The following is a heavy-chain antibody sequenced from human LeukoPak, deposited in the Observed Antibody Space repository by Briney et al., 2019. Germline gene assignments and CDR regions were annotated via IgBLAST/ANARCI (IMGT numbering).Heavy chain of an antibody. CDR2: ISSSSSYI. D-gene: IGHD6-19*01. CDR3: ASRVAGARFYFDY. Sequence: GGSLRLSCAASGFTFSSYSMNWVRQAPGKGLEWVSSISSSSSYIYYADSVKGRFTISRDNAKNSLYLQMNSLRAEDTAVYYCASRVAGARFYFDYWGQGTLVTVSS. CDR1: GFTFSSYS. V-gene: IGHV3-21*01. J-gene: IGHJ4*02.